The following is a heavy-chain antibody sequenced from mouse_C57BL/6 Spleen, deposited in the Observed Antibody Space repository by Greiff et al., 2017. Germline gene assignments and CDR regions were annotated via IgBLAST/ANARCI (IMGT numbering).Heavy chain of an antibody. CDR3: ARNEDSSGYGAMDY. Sequence: VKLVESGPGLVAPSQSLSITCTVSGFSLTSYAISWVRQPPGKGLEWLGVIWTGGGTNYNSALKSRLSISKDNSKSQVFLKMNSLQTDDTARYYCARNEDSSGYGAMDYWGQGTSVTVSS. D-gene: IGHD3-2*02. V-gene: IGHV2-9-1*01. CDR2: IWTGGGT. J-gene: IGHJ4*01. CDR1: GFSLTSYA.